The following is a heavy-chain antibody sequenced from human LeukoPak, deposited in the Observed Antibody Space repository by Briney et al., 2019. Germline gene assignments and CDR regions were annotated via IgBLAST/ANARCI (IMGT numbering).Heavy chain of an antibody. Sequence: PGGSLRLSCAASGFNFSSYWMSWVRQARGKGVEWVANIKQDGSHKYYVASVKGRFPLSRHNAKNSLYLQMNSLRAEDTAVYYCARDRRRDGYNLYYYYYGMDVWGQGTTVTVSS. J-gene: IGHJ6*02. CDR2: IKQDGSHK. CDR1: GFNFSSYW. V-gene: IGHV3-7*01. CDR3: ARDRRRDGYNLYYYYYGMDV. D-gene: IGHD5-24*01.